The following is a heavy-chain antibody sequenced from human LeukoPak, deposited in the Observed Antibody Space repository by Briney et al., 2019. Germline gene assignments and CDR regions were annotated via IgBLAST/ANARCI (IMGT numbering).Heavy chain of an antibody. CDR2: SNLNSGDT. J-gene: IGHJ4*02. CDR1: GSTFTGYN. Sequence: ASVKLCCNASGSTFTGYNMHWVREAPGQGLEWMGGSNLNSGDTKYAPKFQGRVTMTRDTSINTAYMELSRLRSDDTAFYFFASCAHYYYLDYWGQGTLVTVSS. D-gene: IGHD3-10*01. V-gene: IGHV1-2*02. CDR3: ASCAHYYYLDY.